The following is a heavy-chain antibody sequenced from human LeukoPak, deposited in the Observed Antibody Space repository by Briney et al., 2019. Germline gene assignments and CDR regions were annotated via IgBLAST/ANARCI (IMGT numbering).Heavy chain of an antibody. Sequence: GALRLSYAASGFTFSYAWMSWVRQAPGKGLEWVGRIKSKTDGGTTNYAAPVKGRFTISRDDSRNTLYLQMNSLKTEDAAVYYCTTTLYYYDSSDDYWGQGTLVTVSS. CDR2: IKSKTDGGTT. D-gene: IGHD3-22*01. CDR3: TTTLYYYDSSDDY. J-gene: IGHJ4*02. CDR1: GFTFSYAW. V-gene: IGHV3-15*01.